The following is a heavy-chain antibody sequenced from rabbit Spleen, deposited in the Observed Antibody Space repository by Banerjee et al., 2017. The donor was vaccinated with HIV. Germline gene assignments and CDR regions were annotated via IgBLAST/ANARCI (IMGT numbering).Heavy chain of an antibody. CDR3: TRDAAGREDFNL. CDR2: IYTGRGGT. CDR1: GVSFSDKDV. V-gene: IGHV1S45*01. D-gene: IGHD4-2*01. J-gene: IGHJ4*01. Sequence: EQVEESGGGLVKPEGSLTLTCKASGVSFSDKDVMCWVRQAPGKGLEWIGAIYTGRGGTDYANWVNGRFTISKTSSTTVALQVTSLTAADTATYFCTRDAAGREDFNLWGQGTLVTVS.